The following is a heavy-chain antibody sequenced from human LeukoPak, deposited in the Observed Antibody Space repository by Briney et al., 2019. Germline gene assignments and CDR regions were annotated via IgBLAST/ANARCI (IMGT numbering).Heavy chain of an antibody. D-gene: IGHD1-26*01. Sequence: PSETLSLTCSVSGDSITSTNYYWGWIRQPPGKGLEWIGEINHSGSTNYNPSLKSRVTISVDTSKNQFSLKLSSVTAADTAVYYCARHSPVGIFYFDYWGQGTLVTVSS. J-gene: IGHJ4*02. CDR2: INHSGST. V-gene: IGHV4-39*01. CDR3: ARHSPVGIFYFDY. CDR1: GDSITSTNYY.